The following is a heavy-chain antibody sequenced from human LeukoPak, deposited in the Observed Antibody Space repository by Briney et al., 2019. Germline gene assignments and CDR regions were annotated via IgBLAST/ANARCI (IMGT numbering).Heavy chain of an antibody. V-gene: IGHV1-8*01. CDR1: GYAFTSYD. CDR2: MNPSSGNT. CDR3: ARVGSDIVVVPAASDNWFDP. Sequence: AAVKVSCKASGYAFTSYDINWVRQATGQGLEWMGWMNPSSGNTGYAQKFQGRVTMTRNTSISTAYMELSSLRSEDTAVYYCARVGSDIVVVPAASDNWFDPWGQGTLVTVSS. D-gene: IGHD2-2*01. J-gene: IGHJ5*02.